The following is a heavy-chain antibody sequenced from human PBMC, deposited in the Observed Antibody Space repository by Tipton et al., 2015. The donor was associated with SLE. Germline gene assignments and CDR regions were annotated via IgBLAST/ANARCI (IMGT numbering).Heavy chain of an antibody. V-gene: IGHV1-18*01. CDR2: ISPYSGNT. D-gene: IGHD6-6*01. J-gene: IGHJ3*02. CDR1: GYTFTSYG. CDR3: ARDHSSASRGAFDS. Sequence: QLVQSGAEVKKPGASVKVSCKASGYTFTSYGISWVRQAPGQGLEWMGWISPYSGNTNYAQKLQGRVTMTTDTSTSTAYMELRSLRSDDTAVYYCARDHSSASRGAFDSWGQGTMVTVSS.